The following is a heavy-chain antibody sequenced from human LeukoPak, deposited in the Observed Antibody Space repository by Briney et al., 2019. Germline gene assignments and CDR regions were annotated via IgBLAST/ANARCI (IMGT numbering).Heavy chain of an antibody. Sequence: GGPLRLSCAAYGFPFSSYDMRWVRQAPGKGLEGVSVISGSGCSIEYADYVKGRFTISRDNSENTLYLQMNRLRAEDTAVYYCAKGRGLTGTAWGYDYWGQGTLVTVSS. V-gene: IGHV3-23*01. CDR2: ISGSGCSI. D-gene: IGHD1-7*01. CDR3: AKGRGLTGTAWGYDY. CDR1: GFPFSSYD. J-gene: IGHJ4*02.